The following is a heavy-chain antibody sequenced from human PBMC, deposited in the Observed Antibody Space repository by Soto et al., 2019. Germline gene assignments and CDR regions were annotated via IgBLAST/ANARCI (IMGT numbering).Heavy chain of an antibody. Sequence: SETLSLTCSVSGDSVSSDTYSWTWIRQPPGKGLEWIAYISYTGDTNYNPSLKSRVTISVDTSRNQFSLTLTSVTAADTAVYFCARIVVGATVDLWGQGSLVTVSS. J-gene: IGHJ5*02. D-gene: IGHD1-26*01. CDR1: GDSVSSDTYS. CDR2: ISYTGDT. V-gene: IGHV4-61*01. CDR3: ARIVVGATVDL.